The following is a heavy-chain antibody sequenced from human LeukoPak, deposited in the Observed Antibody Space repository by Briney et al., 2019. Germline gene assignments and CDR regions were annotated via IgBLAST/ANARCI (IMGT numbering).Heavy chain of an antibody. CDR3: TKDVTAGGVDY. CDR2: IYWNGGGE. V-gene: IGHV3-9*01. D-gene: IGHD6-13*01. CDR1: GVTLKDHA. Sequence: PGGSLRLSCTASGVTLKDHAMHWLRQAPGRGLEWVSGIYWNGGGEGYADSVKGRFTISRDNAKNSLYLQMNSLRPEDTALYYCTKDVTAGGVDYWGQGTLVIVSS. J-gene: IGHJ4*02.